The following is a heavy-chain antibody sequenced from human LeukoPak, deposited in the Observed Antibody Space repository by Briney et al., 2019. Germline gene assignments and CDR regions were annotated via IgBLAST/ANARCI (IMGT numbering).Heavy chain of an antibody. CDR1: GFTCDDYA. D-gene: IGHD6-6*01. J-gene: IGHJ3*02. V-gene: IGHV3-9*03. CDR3: AKDRYSSSSGAFDI. CDR2: ISWNSGSI. Sequence: GRSLRLSCAASGFTCDDYAMHWVRQAPGKGLEWVSGISWNSGSIGYADSVKGRFTISRDNAKNSLYLQMNSLRAEDMALYYCAKDRYSSSSGAFDIWGQGTMVTVSS.